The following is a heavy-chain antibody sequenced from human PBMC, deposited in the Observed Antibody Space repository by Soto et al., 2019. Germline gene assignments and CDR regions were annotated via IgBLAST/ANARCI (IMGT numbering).Heavy chain of an antibody. Sequence: SETLSLTCTVSGGSISNFYWSWIRQPPGKGLEWIGYISYSGNTNYNPSLKSRVSISVDTSKNQLSLNLTSVTAADTAVYYCARAPMVLYRSYFDSWGQGT. CDR3: ARAPMVLYRSYFDS. CDR1: GGSISNFY. CDR2: ISYSGNT. D-gene: IGHD2-8*01. V-gene: IGHV4-59*01. J-gene: IGHJ4*02.